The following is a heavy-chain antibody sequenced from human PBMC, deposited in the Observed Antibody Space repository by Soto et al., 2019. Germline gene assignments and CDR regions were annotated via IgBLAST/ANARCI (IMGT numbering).Heavy chain of an antibody. V-gene: IGHV3-23*01. D-gene: IGHD6-19*01. Sequence: EVQLLESGGGLVQPGGSLRLSCAASGFTFSSYAMSWVRQAPGKGLEWVSAISGSGGSTYYADSVKGRFTISRDNSKNTLYLQMNSLRAEDTAVYYCAKMEDNIAVAGPPRNLGMDVWGQGTTVTGSS. J-gene: IGHJ6*02. CDR3: AKMEDNIAVAGPPRNLGMDV. CDR1: GFTFSSYA. CDR2: ISGSGGST.